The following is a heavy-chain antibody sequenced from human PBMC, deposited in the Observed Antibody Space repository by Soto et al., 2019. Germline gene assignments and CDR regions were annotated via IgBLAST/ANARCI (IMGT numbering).Heavy chain of an antibody. V-gene: IGHV1-69*13. CDR3: ARVDSGWYGYYYYYYGMDV. J-gene: IGHJ6*02. CDR2: IIPIFGTA. CDR1: GGTFSSYA. D-gene: IGHD6-19*01. Sequence: GASVKVSCKASGGTFSSYAISWVRQAPGQGLEWMGGIIPIFGTANYAQKFQGRVTITADESTSTAYMELSSLRSEDTAVYYCARVDSGWYGYYYYYYGMDVWGQGTTVTVSS.